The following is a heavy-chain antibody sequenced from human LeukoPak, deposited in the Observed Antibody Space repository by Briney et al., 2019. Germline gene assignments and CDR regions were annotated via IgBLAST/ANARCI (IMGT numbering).Heavy chain of an antibody. CDR1: GGSISSGGYY. CDR3: ARDRGNNWNDVRWFDP. CDR2: IYYSGST. Sequence: SETLSLTCTVSGGSISSGGYYWSWIRQHPGKGLEWIGHIYYSGSTYYNPSLKSRVTISVDTSKNQFSLKLSSVTAADTAVYYCARDRGNNWNDVRWFDPWGQGTLVTVSS. V-gene: IGHV4-31*03. D-gene: IGHD1-1*01. J-gene: IGHJ5*02.